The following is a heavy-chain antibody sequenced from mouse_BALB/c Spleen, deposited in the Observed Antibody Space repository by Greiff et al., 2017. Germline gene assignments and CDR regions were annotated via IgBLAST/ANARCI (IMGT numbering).Heavy chain of an antibody. CDR3: AKYSYAMDY. V-gene: IGHV5-9-4*01. J-gene: IGHJ4*01. Sequence: DVQLVESGGGLVKPGGSLKLSCAASGFTFSSYAMSWVRQSPEKRLEWVAEISSGGSYTYYPDTVTGRFTISRDNAKNTLYLEMSSLRSEDTAMYYCAKYSYAMDYWGQGTSVTVSS. CDR1: GFTFSSYA. D-gene: IGHD5-1-1*01. CDR2: ISSGGSYT.